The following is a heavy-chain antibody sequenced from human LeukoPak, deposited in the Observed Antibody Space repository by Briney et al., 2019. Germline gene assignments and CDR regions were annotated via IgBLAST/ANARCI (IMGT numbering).Heavy chain of an antibody. CDR1: GYTFTNYS. Sequence: ASVKVSCKASGYTFTNYSITWLRQAPGQGLEWMGWISAYSGNTDYAQKLQGRVTMTTDTSTSTAYMELRSLRSDDTAVYYCARDLPRKAADYWGQGTLVTVSS. J-gene: IGHJ4*02. V-gene: IGHV1-18*01. CDR3: ARDLPRKAADY. CDR2: ISAYSGNT.